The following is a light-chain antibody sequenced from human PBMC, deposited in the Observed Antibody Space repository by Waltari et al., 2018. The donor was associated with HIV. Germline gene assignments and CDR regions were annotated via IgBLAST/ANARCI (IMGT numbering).Light chain of an antibody. Sequence: QSVLTQPPSVSAAPGQKVTISCSGRNSTIGHNFVSWFQQLPGIAPTLLLYDNNKRPSGIPDRSSATKPGTSATLGITGLQTGDEADYYCGTWDSSLNAVLFGGGTKLTVL. J-gene: IGLJ2*01. V-gene: IGLV1-51*01. CDR1: NSTIGHNF. CDR2: DNN. CDR3: GTWDSSLNAVL.